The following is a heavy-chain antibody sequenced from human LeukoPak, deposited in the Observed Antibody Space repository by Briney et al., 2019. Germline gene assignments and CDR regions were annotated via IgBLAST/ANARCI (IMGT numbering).Heavy chain of an antibody. J-gene: IGHJ5*02. Sequence: GGSLRLSCEASGFTFSNHWMHWVRQAPGKGLVWVSVISKDGSTSIYADSVRGRLTISRDNAKNTLYLQMNSLRVEDTSVYYCTRDYYMGIVDQWGQGTRVTVSS. CDR1: GFTFSNHW. CDR3: TRDYYMGIVDQ. D-gene: IGHD3-22*01. V-gene: IGHV3-74*01. CDR2: ISKDGSTS.